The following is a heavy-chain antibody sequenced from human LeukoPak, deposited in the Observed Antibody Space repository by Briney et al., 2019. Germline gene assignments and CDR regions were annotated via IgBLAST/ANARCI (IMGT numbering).Heavy chain of an antibody. Sequence: KPSETLSLTCTVSDSSTTSTYYWAWFRQPPGKGLEWIATVFRLQTVRTFNNPSLGSRVTMSLDPSHNQFSLNLTSVTAADTALYFCARVLHAPYLIDSWGQGTLVTVSS. J-gene: IGHJ4*02. V-gene: IGHV4-38-2*02. CDR1: DSSTTSTYY. D-gene: IGHD2-8*01. CDR2: VFRLQTVRT. CDR3: ARVLHAPYLIDS.